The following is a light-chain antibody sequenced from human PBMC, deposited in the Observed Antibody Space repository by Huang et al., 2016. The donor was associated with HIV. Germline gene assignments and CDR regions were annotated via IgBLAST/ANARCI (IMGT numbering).Light chain of an antibody. J-gene: IGKJ2*01. CDR3: QQSYSDPYT. CDR2: AAS. V-gene: IGKV1-39*01. CDR1: QNIRTY. Sequence: DIQMTQSPSSLSASVGDRVTITCRASQNIRTYLNWYQQKPGKAPKLLIYAASSLQIGVPSRFSGSVSGTDFTLTISSLQPEDFVTYYCQQSYSDPYTFGQGTKLEIK.